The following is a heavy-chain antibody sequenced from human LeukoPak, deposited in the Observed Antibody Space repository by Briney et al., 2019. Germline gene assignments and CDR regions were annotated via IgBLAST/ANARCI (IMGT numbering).Heavy chain of an antibody. Sequence: GGSLRLSCAASGFTFSSYWLHWVRQTPGKGLVWVSRINGDGSSTVSADSVKGRFTISRDNAMNTLYLQMNSLRAEDTAVYYCARDLRSPSDTNIAIDYWGQGTLVTVSS. CDR2: INGDGSST. CDR1: GFTFSSYW. J-gene: IGHJ4*02. CDR3: ARDLRSPSDTNIAIDY. V-gene: IGHV3-74*01.